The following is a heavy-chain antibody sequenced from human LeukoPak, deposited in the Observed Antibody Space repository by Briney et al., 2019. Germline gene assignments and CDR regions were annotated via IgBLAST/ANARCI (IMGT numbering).Heavy chain of an antibody. CDR2: ISSSGST. Sequence: PSETLSLTCTVSGDSISSGDYYWSWIRQPAGKGLEWIGRISSSGSTNYNPSLKSRVTISVDTSKNQFSLKLSSVTAADTAVYYCARDGWHSYGDKLGFDPWGQGTLVTVSS. CDR1: GDSISSGDYY. V-gene: IGHV4-61*02. D-gene: IGHD5-18*01. J-gene: IGHJ5*02. CDR3: ARDGWHSYGDKLGFDP.